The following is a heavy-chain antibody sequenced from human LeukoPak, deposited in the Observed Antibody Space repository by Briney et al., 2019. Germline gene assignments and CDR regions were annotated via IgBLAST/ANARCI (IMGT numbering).Heavy chain of an antibody. CDR1: RFTFSDYY. Sequence: GGSLRLSCAASRFTFSDYYMSWIRQAPGKGLEWVSYISSSGSTIYYADSVKGRFTISRDNAKNSLYLQMNSLRAEDTAVYYCARDVSSTGIAVDHFDYWGQGTLVTVSS. D-gene: IGHD6-19*01. CDR3: ARDVSSTGIAVDHFDY. CDR2: ISSSGSTI. J-gene: IGHJ4*02. V-gene: IGHV3-11*04.